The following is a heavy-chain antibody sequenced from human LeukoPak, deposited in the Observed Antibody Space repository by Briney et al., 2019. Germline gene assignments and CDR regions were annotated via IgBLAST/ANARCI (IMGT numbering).Heavy chain of an antibody. J-gene: IGHJ3*02. V-gene: IGHV3-23*01. CDR3: AKALGYLDASDI. CDR2: ISGSGAST. CDR1: GITFNSYA. D-gene: IGHD5-18*01. Sequence: GGSLRLSCTASGITFNSYAMSWVRQAPGKGLEWVSGISGSGASTHYADSVKGRFTISRDNSKNTLYLQMDSLRAEDTAVYYCAKALGYLDASDIWGQGTMVTVSS.